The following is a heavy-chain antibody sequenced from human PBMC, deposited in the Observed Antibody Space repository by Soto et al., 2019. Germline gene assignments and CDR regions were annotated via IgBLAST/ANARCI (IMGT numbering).Heavy chain of an antibody. D-gene: IGHD3-10*01. V-gene: IGHV4-34*01. CDR3: ARGHYGSGSYYKPNHIGHKYYFDY. CDR1: GGSFSGYY. J-gene: IGHJ4*02. CDR2: INHSGST. Sequence: PSETLSLTCAVYGGSFSGYYWSWIRQPPGKGLKWIGEINHSGSTNYNPSLKSRVTISVDTSKNQFSLKLSSVTAADTAVYYCARGHYGSGSYYKPNHIGHKYYFDYWGQGTLVTVSS.